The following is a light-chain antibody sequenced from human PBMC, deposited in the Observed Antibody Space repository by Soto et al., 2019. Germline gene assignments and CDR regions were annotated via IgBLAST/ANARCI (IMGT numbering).Light chain of an antibody. J-gene: IGLJ3*02. CDR2: EVS. V-gene: IGLV2-14*01. CDR3: SSYTSSRIWV. Sequence: QSALTQPASMSGSSGQSITISCTGTSSDVGGYNYVSWYQQHPGKAPKLMIYEVSNRPSGVSNRFSGSKSGNTASLTISGLQAEDEADYYCSSYTSSRIWVFGGGTKLTVL. CDR1: SSDVGGYNY.